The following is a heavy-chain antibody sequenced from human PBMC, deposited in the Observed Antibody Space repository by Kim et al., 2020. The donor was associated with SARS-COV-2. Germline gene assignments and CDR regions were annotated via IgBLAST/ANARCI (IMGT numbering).Heavy chain of an antibody. CDR3: AKRGSSSKWSSFDP. D-gene: IGHD6-13*01. Sequence: GGSLRLSCEASGFTFNIYAMSWVRQAPGKGLEWVSVIGGNAGKTYYADSVKGRFTTSRDNSKNTLYLEMSSLRAADTAIYYCAKRGSSSKWSSFDPWGQGTLVTVSA. CDR1: GFTFNIYA. V-gene: IGHV3-23*01. CDR2: IGGNAGKT. J-gene: IGHJ5*02.